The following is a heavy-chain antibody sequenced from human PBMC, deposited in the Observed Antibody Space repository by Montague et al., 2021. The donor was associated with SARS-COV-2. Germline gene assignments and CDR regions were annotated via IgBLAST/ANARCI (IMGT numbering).Heavy chain of an antibody. D-gene: IGHD1-26*01. J-gene: IGHJ6*02. V-gene: IGHV3-30*09. Sequence: SLRLSCAASGFTFSSYAMHWVRQAPGKGLEWVAVISYDGSNKYYADSVKGRFAISRDNSMNTLYLQMNSLRAEDTAVYYCARPRSGSYYSGMDVWGQGTTVTVTS. CDR2: ISYDGSNK. CDR1: GFTFSSYA. CDR3: ARPRSGSYYSGMDV.